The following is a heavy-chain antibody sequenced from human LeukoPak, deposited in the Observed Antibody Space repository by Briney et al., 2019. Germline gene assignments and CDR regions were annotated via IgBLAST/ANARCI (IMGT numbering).Heavy chain of an antibody. J-gene: IGHJ5*02. D-gene: IGHD3-10*01. CDR1: GSAFDEHG. CDR2: ISGSGGST. V-gene: IGHV3-23*01. Sequence: PGGSLRLSCTASGSAFDEHGMRWVRQAPGKGLEWVSAISGSGGSTYYADSVKGRFTISRDNSKNTLYLQMNSLRAEDTAVYYCAKDSPSYYGSGTFNWFDPWGQGTLVTVSS. CDR3: AKDSPSYYGSGTFNWFDP.